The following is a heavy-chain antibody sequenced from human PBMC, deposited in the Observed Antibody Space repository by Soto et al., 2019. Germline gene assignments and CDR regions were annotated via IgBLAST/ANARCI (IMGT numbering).Heavy chain of an antibody. CDR1: GGSIINQY. CDR3: ARKGFGSLHGLVDV. Sequence: QVQLQESGPGLVKPSETLSLTCTVSGGSIINQYCSWFRQPPGKVLEWIGYISHSGSTSYNPSLMSRVTMSVETSKTQFSLMLDSVTATDTAVYYCARKGFGSLHGLVDVWGQGTTVIVSS. D-gene: IGHD1-26*01. J-gene: IGHJ6*02. CDR2: ISHSGST. V-gene: IGHV4-4*09.